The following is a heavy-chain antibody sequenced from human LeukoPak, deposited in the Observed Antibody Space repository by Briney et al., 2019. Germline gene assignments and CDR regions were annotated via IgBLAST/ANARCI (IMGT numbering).Heavy chain of an antibody. Sequence: SETLSLTCAVYGGSLSGYYWSWVRQPPGKGLEWIAEINHSGSTNYNPSLKSRVTISVDTSKNQFSLKLTSVTAADTAVYYCAGSIAARLDYWGQGTLVTVSS. CDR3: AGSIAARLDY. J-gene: IGHJ4*02. CDR1: GGSLSGYY. V-gene: IGHV4-34*01. CDR2: INHSGST. D-gene: IGHD6-6*01.